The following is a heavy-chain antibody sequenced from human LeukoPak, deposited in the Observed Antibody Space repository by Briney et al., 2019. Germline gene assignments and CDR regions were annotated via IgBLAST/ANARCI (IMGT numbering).Heavy chain of an antibody. Sequence: PGGSLRLSCAASGFTFSSYAMHWVRQAPGKGLEYVSAISSNGGSTYYANSVKGRFTISRDNSKNTLYLQMGSLRAEDMAVYYCARSLTTHFDYWGQGTLVTVSS. CDR1: GFTFSSYA. V-gene: IGHV3-64*01. CDR2: ISSNGGST. CDR3: ARSLTTHFDY. J-gene: IGHJ4*02. D-gene: IGHD1-1*01.